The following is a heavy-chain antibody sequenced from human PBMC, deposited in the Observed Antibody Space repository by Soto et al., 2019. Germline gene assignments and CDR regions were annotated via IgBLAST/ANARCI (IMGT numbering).Heavy chain of an antibody. D-gene: IGHD3-3*01. J-gene: IGHJ4*02. CDR3: ARGRRSFTIFGVVPYYFDY. CDR2: INHSGST. V-gene: IGHV4-34*01. Sequence: QVQLQQWGAGLLKPSETLSLTCAVYGGSFSGYSWSWIRQSPGKGLECLGEINHSGSTNYNPSLKSRVNISVDTSKNQFSLKLTSLTAADTAVYYCARGRRSFTIFGVVPYYFDYWGQGTLVTVSS. CDR1: GGSFSGYS.